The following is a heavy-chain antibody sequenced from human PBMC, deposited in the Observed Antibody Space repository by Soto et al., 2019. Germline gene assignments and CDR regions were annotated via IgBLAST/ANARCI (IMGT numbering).Heavy chain of an antibody. J-gene: IGHJ6*02. CDR3: VKGRGSDFVYFGLDV. CDR2: IDWNSGST. D-gene: IGHD1-26*01. Sequence: EVQLVESGGGLVQSGRSRRLSCVASGFRFDDFAMHWVRQAPGKGLEWVSSIDWNSGSTSYADSVKGRFTVFRDNARNSLDLQINSLRVEDTALYYCVKGRGSDFVYFGLDVWGPGTTVTVSS. CDR1: GFRFDDFA. V-gene: IGHV3-9*01.